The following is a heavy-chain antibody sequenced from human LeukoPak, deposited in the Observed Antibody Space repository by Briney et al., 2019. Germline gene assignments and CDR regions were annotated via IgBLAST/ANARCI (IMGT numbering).Heavy chain of an antibody. D-gene: IGHD2-2*01. V-gene: IGHV3-23*01. CDR2: ITGSGGST. CDR3: AKWVVVVPAALLDY. J-gene: IGHJ4*02. Sequence: GGPLRLSCAASGFTFSSYAMSWVRQAPGKGLEWVSGITGSGGSTYYADSVRGRFTISRDNSKNTLYLQMNSLRAEDTAVYYCAKWVVVVPAALLDYWGQGTLVTVSS. CDR1: GFTFSSYA.